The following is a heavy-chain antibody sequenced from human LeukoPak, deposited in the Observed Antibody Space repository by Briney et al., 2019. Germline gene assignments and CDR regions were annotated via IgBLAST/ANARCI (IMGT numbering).Heavy chain of an antibody. V-gene: IGHV3-66*02. CDR2: IYSGGST. CDR3: ASSGPSSQLLFSY. CDR1: GFTVSSNY. J-gene: IGHJ4*02. D-gene: IGHD2-2*01. Sequence: GGSLRLSCAASGFTVSSNYMSWVRQAPGKGLEWVSVIYSGGSTYYADSVKGRFTISRDNSKNTLYLQMNSLRAEDTAVYYCASSGPSSQLLFSYWGQGTLVTVSS.